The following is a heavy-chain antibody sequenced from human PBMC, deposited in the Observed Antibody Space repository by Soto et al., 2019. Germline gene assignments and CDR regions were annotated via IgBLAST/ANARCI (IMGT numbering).Heavy chain of an antibody. Sequence: QVLLVESGGGVVQPGRSLRLSCAASGSIFRGYGMHWVRQAPGKELEWVAVIRFDGSNINYADFVMGRFTISRDNSKNTLYLEMNSLRVEDTAVYYCARDGVGATAFWGYLDYWGQGTLVTVSS. V-gene: IGHV3-33*01. CDR1: GSIFRGYG. CDR3: ARDGVGATAFWGYLDY. J-gene: IGHJ4*02. CDR2: IRFDGSNI. D-gene: IGHD2-15*01.